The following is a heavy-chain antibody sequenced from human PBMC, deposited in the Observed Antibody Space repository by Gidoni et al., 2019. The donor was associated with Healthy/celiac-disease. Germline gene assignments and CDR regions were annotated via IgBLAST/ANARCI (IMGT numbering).Heavy chain of an antibody. CDR3: ARDLGSGWYHWFDP. Sequence: QVQLVQSGAEVKKPGASVKVSCKASGYTFPGYYMHWVRPAPGQGLEWMGWINPNSGGTNYAQKFQGWVTMTRDTSISTAYMELSRLRSDDTAVYYCARDLGSGWYHWFDPWGQGTLVTVSS. D-gene: IGHD6-19*01. CDR1: GYTFPGYY. CDR2: INPNSGGT. J-gene: IGHJ5*02. V-gene: IGHV1-2*04.